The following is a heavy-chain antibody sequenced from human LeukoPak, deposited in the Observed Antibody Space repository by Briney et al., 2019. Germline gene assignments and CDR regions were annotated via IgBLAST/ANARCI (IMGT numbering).Heavy chain of an antibody. CDR1: GFTFSSYA. CDR2: ISGSGGST. V-gene: IGHV3-23*01. J-gene: IGHJ4*02. Sequence: GGSLRLSCAASGFTFSSYAMSLVRQAPGKGLGWVSAISGSGGSTYYADSVKGRFTISRDNSKNTLYLQMNSLRAEDTAVYYCAKDRQGVATMYYFDYWGQGTLVTVSS. D-gene: IGHD5-12*01. CDR3: AKDRQGVATMYYFDY.